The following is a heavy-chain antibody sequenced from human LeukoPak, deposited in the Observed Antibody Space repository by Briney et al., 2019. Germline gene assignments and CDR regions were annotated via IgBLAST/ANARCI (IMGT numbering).Heavy chain of an antibody. Sequence: SETLSLTCTVSGGSISSYYWSWIRQPPGKGLEWIGYIHFSGSTNYNPSLKSRVTISVDTSRNQFSLKLNSVTAADTAVYYCAKSNGYGLVDIWGQGTMVTVSS. J-gene: IGHJ3*02. D-gene: IGHD3-10*01. V-gene: IGHV4-59*12. CDR1: GGSISSYY. CDR2: IHFSGST. CDR3: AKSNGYGLVDI.